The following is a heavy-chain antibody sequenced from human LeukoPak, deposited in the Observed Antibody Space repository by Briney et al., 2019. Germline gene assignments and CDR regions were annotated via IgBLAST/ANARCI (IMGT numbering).Heavy chain of an antibody. CDR3: ARGGGMMGFFEGDAFDI. Sequence: TSQTLSLTCTVSGGSISSGSYYWNWIRQPAGKGLEWIGRIYTSGSTNYNPSLKSRVTISVDTSKNQFSLKLSSVTAADTAVYYCARGGGMMGFFEGDAFDIWGQGTMVTVSS. CDR2: IYTSGST. D-gene: IGHD3-3*01. J-gene: IGHJ3*02. V-gene: IGHV4-61*02. CDR1: GGSISSGSYY.